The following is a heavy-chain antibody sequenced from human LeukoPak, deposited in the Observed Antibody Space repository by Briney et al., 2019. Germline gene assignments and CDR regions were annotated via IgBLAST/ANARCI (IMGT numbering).Heavy chain of an antibody. Sequence: SETLSLTCTVSGGSISSYYWSWIRQPPGKGLEWIGYIYYSGSTNYNPSLKSRVTISVDTSKNQFSLKLSSVTAADTAVYYCARHSKGVPAAHNWFDPWGQGTLVTVSS. CDR1: GGSISSYY. V-gene: IGHV4-59*08. CDR3: ARHSKGVPAAHNWFDP. D-gene: IGHD2-2*01. J-gene: IGHJ5*02. CDR2: IYYSGST.